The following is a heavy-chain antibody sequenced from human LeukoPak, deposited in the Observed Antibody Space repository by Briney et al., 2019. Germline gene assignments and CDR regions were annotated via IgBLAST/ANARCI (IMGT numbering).Heavy chain of an antibody. V-gene: IGHV1-2*02. D-gene: IGHD7-27*01. CDR3: ARHSSITGGRLSGYWLDP. J-gene: IGHJ5*02. CDR2: INPNSGGT. Sequence: GASVKVSCKASGYTFTGYYMHWVRQAPGQGLEWMGWINPNSGGTNYAQKFQGRVTMTRDTSISTAYMELSSLRSEDTAVYYCARHSSITGGRLSGYWLDPWGQGTLVTVSS. CDR1: GYTFTGYY.